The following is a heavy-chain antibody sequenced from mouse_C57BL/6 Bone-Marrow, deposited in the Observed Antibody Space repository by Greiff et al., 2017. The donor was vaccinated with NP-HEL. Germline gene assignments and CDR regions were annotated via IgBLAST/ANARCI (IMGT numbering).Heavy chain of an antibody. CDR3: ARRGYYYGSSYSYFDY. Sequence: VQLQQSGPELVKPGASVKLSCKASGYTFTSYDINWVKQRPGQGLEWIGCIYPRDGSTKYNEKFKGKATLTVDTSSSTAYMELHSLTSEDSAVYFCARRGYYYGSSYSYFDYWGQGTTLTVSS. J-gene: IGHJ2*01. CDR2: IYPRDGST. CDR1: GYTFTSYD. V-gene: IGHV1-85*01. D-gene: IGHD1-1*01.